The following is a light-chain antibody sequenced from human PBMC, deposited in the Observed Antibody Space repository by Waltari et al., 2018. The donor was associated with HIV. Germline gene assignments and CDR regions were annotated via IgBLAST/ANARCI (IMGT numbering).Light chain of an antibody. CDR3: NSYTSSRTVV. CDR1: SRDVGRYNY. CDR2: DVS. J-gene: IGLJ2*01. V-gene: IGLV2-14*03. Sequence: QSALTQPASVSGSPGQSITLSCTGASRDVGRYNYLSWYQHHPGKAPKLIIYDVSNRPSGVSNRFSGSKSGTTASLTISGLQAEDEADYYCNSYTSSRTVVFGGGTKLTVL.